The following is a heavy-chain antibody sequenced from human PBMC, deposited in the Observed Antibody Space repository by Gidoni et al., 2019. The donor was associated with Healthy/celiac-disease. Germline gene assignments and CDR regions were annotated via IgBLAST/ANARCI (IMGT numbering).Heavy chain of an antibody. J-gene: IGHJ4*02. Sequence: EVQLLESGGGLVQPGGSVSLSCDASGSPFSSYAMSWVRQAPGKGLVWVSAISGSGGSTYYADSVKGRFTISRDNSKNTLYLQMNSLRAEDTAVYYCAKFFCSGGSCLYWGQGTLVTVSS. CDR3: AKFFCSGGSCLY. CDR2: ISGSGGST. V-gene: IGHV3-23*01. D-gene: IGHD2-15*01. CDR1: GSPFSSYA.